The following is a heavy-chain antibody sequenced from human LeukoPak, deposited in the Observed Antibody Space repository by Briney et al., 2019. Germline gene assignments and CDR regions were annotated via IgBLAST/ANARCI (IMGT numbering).Heavy chain of an antibody. CDR3: ARGGNYWPQWWFDP. CDR2: IYYTGST. CDR1: GDSISTSSYY. V-gene: IGHV4-39*07. Sequence: SETLSLTCTVSGDSISTSSYYWGWIRQPPGKGLEWIGSIYYTGSTYYNPSLKSRVTMSVDTSKNQFSLKLSSVTAADTAVYYCARGGNYWPQWWFDPWGRGTLVSVSS. J-gene: IGHJ5*02. D-gene: IGHD1-26*01.